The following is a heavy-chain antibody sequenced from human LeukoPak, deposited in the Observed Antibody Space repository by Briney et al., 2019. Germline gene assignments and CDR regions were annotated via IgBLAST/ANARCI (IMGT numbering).Heavy chain of an antibody. CDR3: ARDTVVAAADL. V-gene: IGHV4-59*01. CDR2: IYYSGST. J-gene: IGHJ4*02. Sequence: NPSETLSLTCTVSGGSISSYYWSWIRQPPGKGLEWIGYIYYSGSTNYNPSLKSRVTISVDTSKNQFSLKLSSVTAADTAVYYCARDTVVAAADLWGQGTLVTVSS. D-gene: IGHD2-15*01. CDR1: GGSISSYY.